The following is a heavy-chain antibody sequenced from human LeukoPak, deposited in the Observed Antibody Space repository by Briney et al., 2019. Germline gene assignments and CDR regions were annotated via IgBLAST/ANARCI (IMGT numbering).Heavy chain of an antibody. CDR2: INWNGGST. CDR1: GFTFSSYA. D-gene: IGHD2-2*01. Sequence: GGSLRLSCAASGFTFSSYAMSWVRQAPGKGLEWVSGINWNGGSTGYADSVKGRFTISRDNAKNSLYLQMNSLRAEDTALYYCARAVCSSTSCPYYYYMDVWGKGTTVTVSS. V-gene: IGHV3-20*04. CDR3: ARAVCSSTSCPYYYYMDV. J-gene: IGHJ6*03.